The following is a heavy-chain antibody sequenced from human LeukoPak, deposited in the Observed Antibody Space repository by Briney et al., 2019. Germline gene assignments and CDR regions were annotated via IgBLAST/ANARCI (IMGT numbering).Heavy chain of an antibody. CDR3: ARVDSSGYYLFDY. D-gene: IGHD3-22*01. CDR2: ISSSSSYI. J-gene: IGHJ4*02. V-gene: IGHV3-21*01. Sequence: PGGSLRLSCAASGFTFSSYSMNWVRQAPGKGLEWVSSISSSSSYIYYADSVKGRFTISRGNAKNSLYLQMNSLRAEDTAVYYCARVDSSGYYLFDYWGQGTLVTVSS. CDR1: GFTFSSYS.